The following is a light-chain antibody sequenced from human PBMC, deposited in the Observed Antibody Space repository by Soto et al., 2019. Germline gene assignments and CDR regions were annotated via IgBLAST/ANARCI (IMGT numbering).Light chain of an antibody. CDR1: QTISTY. CDR3: QQSYGMPWK. Sequence: IQMTQSPSSLSASVGDRVTITCRASQTISTYLNWYQQKPGKAPKLLIYASSSLQSGVPSRFSGSGSGTDFTLTITSLQPVDFATYICQQSYGMPWKFGQGTKVEV. V-gene: IGKV1-39*01. CDR2: ASS. J-gene: IGKJ1*01.